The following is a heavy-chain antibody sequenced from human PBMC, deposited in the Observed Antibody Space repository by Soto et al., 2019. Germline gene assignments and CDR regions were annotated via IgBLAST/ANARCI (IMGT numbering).Heavy chain of an antibody. CDR1: GFTFSSFA. Sequence: QVQLVESGGGVVQPGRSLRLSCAASGFTFSSFAMHWVRQAPGKGLEWVAVISYDGSNKYYADSVKGRFTISRDNSKNTLWLQMNSLRVEDTAVYYCARVGGYSSSWYGDPFDYWGQGTLVTVAS. J-gene: IGHJ4*02. CDR2: ISYDGSNK. V-gene: IGHV3-30-3*01. CDR3: ARVGGYSSSWYGDPFDY. D-gene: IGHD6-13*01.